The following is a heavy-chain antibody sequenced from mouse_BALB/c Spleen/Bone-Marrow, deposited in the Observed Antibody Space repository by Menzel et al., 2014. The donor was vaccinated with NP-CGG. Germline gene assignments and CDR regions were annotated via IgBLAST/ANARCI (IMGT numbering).Heavy chain of an antibody. CDR2: IDPANGNT. D-gene: IGHD1-1*01. CDR3: ALLLRYYAMDY. Sequence: SGAELVKPGASVKLSCTASGFNIKDTYMHWVKQRPEQGLEWIGRIDPANGNTKYDPKFQGKATITADTSSNTAYLQLSSLTSEDTAVYYCALLLRYYAMDYWCQGTSVTVSS. CDR1: GFNIKDTY. V-gene: IGHV14-3*02. J-gene: IGHJ4*01.